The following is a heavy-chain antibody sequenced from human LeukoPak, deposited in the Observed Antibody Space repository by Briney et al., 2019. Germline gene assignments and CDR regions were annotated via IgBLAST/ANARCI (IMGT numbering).Heavy chain of an antibody. D-gene: IGHD3-10*01. J-gene: IGHJ4*02. Sequence: SGTLSLTCAVSGDSISSSNWWIWVRQPPGKGLEWIGEIHHSGSTNYTPSLKSRVTISVDKSKNQFSLKLSSVTAADTAVYYCARAEVLPDYYAISGGFDYWGQGTLVTVSS. CDR2: IHHSGST. V-gene: IGHV4-4*02. CDR1: GDSISSSNW. CDR3: ARAEVLPDYYAISGGFDY.